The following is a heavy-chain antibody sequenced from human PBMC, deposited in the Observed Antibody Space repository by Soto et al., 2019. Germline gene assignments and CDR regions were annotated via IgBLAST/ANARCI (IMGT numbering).Heavy chain of an antibody. J-gene: IGHJ6*02. Sequence: QVQLVESGGGLVQPGGSLRLTCVASGFTFGSHGMHWVRQAPGKGLEWVAVISYDETNEHYVDSVKGRFTISRDNSKSILYLQMNRLRPEDTAVYKCEKDLRTTISDYGMDVWGQGTTVTVSS. CDR3: EKDLRTTISDYGMDV. CDR1: GFTFGSHG. CDR2: ISYDETNE. V-gene: IGHV3-30*18.